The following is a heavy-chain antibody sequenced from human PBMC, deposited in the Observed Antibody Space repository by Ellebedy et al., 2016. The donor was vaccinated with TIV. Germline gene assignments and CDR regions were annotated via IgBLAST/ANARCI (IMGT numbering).Heavy chain of an antibody. Sequence: AASVKVSCKASGYTFTSYYMHWVRQAPGQGLEWMGIINPSGGSTSYAQKFQGRVTMTRDTSTSTVYMELSSLRSEDTAVYYCARDIVRITMVRGVMGWFDPWGQGTLVTVSS. V-gene: IGHV1-46*01. J-gene: IGHJ5*02. CDR1: GYTFTSYY. D-gene: IGHD3-10*01. CDR3: ARDIVRITMVRGVMGWFDP. CDR2: INPSGGST.